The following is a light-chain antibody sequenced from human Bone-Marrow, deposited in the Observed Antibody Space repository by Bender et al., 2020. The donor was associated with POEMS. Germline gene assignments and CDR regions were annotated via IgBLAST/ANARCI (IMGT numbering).Light chain of an antibody. J-gene: IGLJ2*01. V-gene: IGLV3-25*03. CDR2: KDT. CDR1: TMPKQY. CDR3: QSPDTTGTSVI. Sequence: SYDLTQPPSVSVSPGQTARITCSADTMPKQYTYWYQQKPGQAPVLLIYKDTERPSGIPQRFSGSTSGTTVTLTISGVQAEDEADYYCQSPDTTGTSVIFGGGTKLTVL.